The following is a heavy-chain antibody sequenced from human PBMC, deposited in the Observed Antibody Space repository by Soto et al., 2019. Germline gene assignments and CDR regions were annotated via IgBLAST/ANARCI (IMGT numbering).Heavy chain of an antibody. V-gene: IGHV3-74*01. J-gene: IGHJ5*02. CDR2: INSDGSST. Sequence: GGSLRLSCAASGFTFSSYWMHWVRQAPGKGLVWVSRINSDGSSTSYADSVKGRFTISRDNAKNTLYLQMNSLRAEDTAVYYCARDYGYDYSNPWFDPWGQGTLVTVSS. D-gene: IGHD4-4*01. CDR1: GFTFSSYW. CDR3: ARDYGYDYSNPWFDP.